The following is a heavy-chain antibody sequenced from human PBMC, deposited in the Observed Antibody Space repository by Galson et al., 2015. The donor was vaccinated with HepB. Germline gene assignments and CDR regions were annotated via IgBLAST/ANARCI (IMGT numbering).Heavy chain of an antibody. CDR1: EFSVSSNY. J-gene: IGHJ4*02. CDR2: IYRDGTT. Sequence: SLRLSCAASEFSVSSNYMSWVRQAPGKGLEWVSVIYRDGTTYYTDSVKGRFTVSRGNSKNTLYLQMNSLRAEDTAVYYCARDLPFDYWGRGTLVTVSS. V-gene: IGHV3-53*01. CDR3: ARDLPFDY.